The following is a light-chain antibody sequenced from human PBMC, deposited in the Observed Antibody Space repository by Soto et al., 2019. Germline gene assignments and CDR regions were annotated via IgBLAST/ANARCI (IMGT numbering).Light chain of an antibody. J-gene: IGKJ4*01. CDR1: QSLLHSNGYNY. CDR2: LGS. CDR3: MQALQTPRT. V-gene: IGKV2-28*01. Sequence: DGVMTQSPLSLPVTPGEPASISCRSSQSLLHSNGYNYLDWYLQKPGQSPQLLIYLGSNRASGVPDRFSGSGSGTDFTLKISRVEDEDVGVYYCMQALQTPRTFGGGTEVEI.